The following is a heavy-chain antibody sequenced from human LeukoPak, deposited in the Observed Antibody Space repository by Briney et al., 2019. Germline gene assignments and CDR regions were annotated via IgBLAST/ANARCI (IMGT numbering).Heavy chain of an antibody. Sequence: QPGGSLRLSCAASGFTFSSYAMSWVRQAPGKGLEWVSAISGSGGSTYYADSVKGRFTISRDNAKNSLYLQMNSLRAEDTAVYYCARDSGGNGPIGAFDIWGQGTMVTVSS. J-gene: IGHJ3*02. CDR3: ARDSGGNGPIGAFDI. D-gene: IGHD3-10*01. CDR2: ISGSGGST. V-gene: IGHV3-23*01. CDR1: GFTFSSYA.